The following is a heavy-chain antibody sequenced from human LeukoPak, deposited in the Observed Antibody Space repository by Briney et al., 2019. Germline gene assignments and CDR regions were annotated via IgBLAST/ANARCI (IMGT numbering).Heavy chain of an antibody. CDR1: GFTFSDYY. D-gene: IGHD3-3*01. Sequence: AGGSLRLSCAASGFTFSDYYMSWIRQAPGKGLEWVSYISSSSSYTNYADSVKGRFTISRDNAKNSLYLQMNSLRAEDTAVYYCASGLPTYYDFWSDSVGDYWGQGTLVTVSS. J-gene: IGHJ4*02. V-gene: IGHV3-11*06. CDR3: ASGLPTYYDFWSDSVGDY. CDR2: ISSSSSYT.